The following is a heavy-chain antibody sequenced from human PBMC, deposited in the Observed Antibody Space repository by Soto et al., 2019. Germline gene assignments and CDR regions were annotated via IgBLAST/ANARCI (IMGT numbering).Heavy chain of an antibody. CDR3: AREKKNKSIGGRFGMDV. J-gene: IGHJ6*02. CDR2: IGSSGGYI. Sequence: PGGSLRLSCAVSGFIFSDFSMNWVRQAPGKGLEWVASIGSSGGYIFYADSVKGRFTISRDNAKKSLDLQINSLRAEDTAVYYCAREKKNKSIGGRFGMDVWGQGSTVTVSS. V-gene: IGHV3-21*01. CDR1: GFIFSDFS.